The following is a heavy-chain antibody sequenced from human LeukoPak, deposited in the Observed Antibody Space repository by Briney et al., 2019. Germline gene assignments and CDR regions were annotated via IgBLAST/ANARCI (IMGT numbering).Heavy chain of an antibody. Sequence: KPSETLSLTCTVSGGSISSSSYYWGWLRQPPGKGREWIGSIYYSGSTYYNPSLKSRVTISVDTSKNQFSLKLSSVTAAGTAVYYCARQWGGSWYRGWFDPWGQGTLVTVSS. CDR3: ARQWGGSWYRGWFDP. J-gene: IGHJ5*02. V-gene: IGHV4-39*01. CDR2: IYYSGST. D-gene: IGHD6-13*01. CDR1: GGSISSSSYY.